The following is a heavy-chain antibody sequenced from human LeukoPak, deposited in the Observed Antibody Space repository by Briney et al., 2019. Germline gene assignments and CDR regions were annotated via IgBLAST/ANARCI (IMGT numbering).Heavy chain of an antibody. CDR1: GGSISSSSYN. CDR3: ARDWGVSARPGYMDV. Sequence: SSETLSLTCSVSGGSISSSSYNWCWIRQPPGKGLEWIGNIDYSGNTYYNPSLQSRVTISVDKSKNQFSLKLNSVTAADTAMYYCARDWGVSARPGYMDVWGKGTTVTVSS. CDR2: IDYSGNT. V-gene: IGHV4-39*02. D-gene: IGHD6-6*01. J-gene: IGHJ6*03.